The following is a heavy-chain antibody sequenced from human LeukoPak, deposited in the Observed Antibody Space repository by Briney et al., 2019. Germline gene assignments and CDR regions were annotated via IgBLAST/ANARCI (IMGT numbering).Heavy chain of an antibody. J-gene: IGHJ4*02. D-gene: IGHD3-3*01. CDR3: ARGTNRDFWSGYYFYFDY. CDR2: INPNSGGT. CDR1: GYTFTGYY. Sequence: ASVKVSCKASGYTFTGYYMHWVRQAPGQGLGWMGWINPNSGGTNYAQKFQGRVTMTRDTSISTAYMELSRLRSDDTAVYYCARGTNRDFWSGYYFYFDYWGQGTLVTVSS. V-gene: IGHV1-2*02.